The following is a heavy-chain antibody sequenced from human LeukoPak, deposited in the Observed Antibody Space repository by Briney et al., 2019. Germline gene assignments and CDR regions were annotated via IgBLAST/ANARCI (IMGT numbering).Heavy chain of an antibody. CDR3: AKSGVWYGEYYFDY. J-gene: IGHJ4*02. D-gene: IGHD3-10*01. Sequence: KPSETPSLTCTVLGGSISSYYWSWIRQPPGKGPEWIGYIYYNGNTNYNPSLKSRVTISIDTSKNEFSLNLSSVTAADTAVYYCAKSGVWYGEYYFDYWGQGTLVTVSS. V-gene: IGHV4-59*01. CDR1: GGSISSYY. CDR2: IYYNGNT.